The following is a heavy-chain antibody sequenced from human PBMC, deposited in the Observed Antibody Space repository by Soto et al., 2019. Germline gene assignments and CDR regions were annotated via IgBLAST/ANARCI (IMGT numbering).Heavy chain of an antibody. CDR1: GFTFSNYA. Sequence: EVQLLESGGGLVQPGGSLRLSCATSGFTFSNYAMSWVRQGPGKGLEWVSVITSSGGSTNYADSVKGRFTISRDNSKNTLYLQMNSLRAEDTAVYYCAKEGIVGVLSYWGQGTLVTVSS. CDR3: AKEGIVGVLSY. J-gene: IGHJ4*02. CDR2: ITSSGGST. V-gene: IGHV3-23*01. D-gene: IGHD1-26*01.